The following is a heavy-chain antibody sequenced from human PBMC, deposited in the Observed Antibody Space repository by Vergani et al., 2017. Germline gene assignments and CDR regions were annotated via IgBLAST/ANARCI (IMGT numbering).Heavy chain of an antibody. Sequence: EVQLLESGGGVVPAGGSLRLSCAAPGFTFSTYAMSWVRQAPGKGLEWVSAITPGGTASYADSVKGRFTVSRDNSKNTLYLQMNSLRAEDTALYYCGRVPNSVITRFYFYLWGQGTLVTVSS. V-gene: IGHV3-23*01. CDR1: GFTFSTYA. D-gene: IGHD2/OR15-2a*01. CDR2: ITPGGTA. J-gene: IGHJ4*02. CDR3: GRVPNSVITRFYFYL.